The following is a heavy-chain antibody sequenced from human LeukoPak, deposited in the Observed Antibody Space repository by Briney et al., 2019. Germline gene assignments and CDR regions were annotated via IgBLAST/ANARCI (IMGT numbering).Heavy chain of an antibody. CDR2: ISSSSSYI. D-gene: IGHD2-2*01. CDR3: ARALGYCSSTSCPPYFDY. J-gene: IGHJ4*02. Sequence: GGSLRLSCAASGFTFSSYGMNWVRQAPGKGLEWVSSISSSSSYIYYADSVKGRFTISRDNTKNSLYLQMNSLRAEDTAVYYCARALGYCSSTSCPPYFDYWGQGTLVTVSS. V-gene: IGHV3-21*01. CDR1: GFTFSSYG.